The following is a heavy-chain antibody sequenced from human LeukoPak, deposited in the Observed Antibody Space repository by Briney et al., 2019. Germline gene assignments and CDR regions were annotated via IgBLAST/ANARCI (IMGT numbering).Heavy chain of an antibody. Sequence: GGSLRLSCAASGFTFSSYEMNWVRQAPGKGLEWVSYISSSGSTIYYADSVKGRFTISRDNAKNSLYLQMNSLRAEDTAVYYCAKEQTYYYDSNPFDYWGQGTLVTVSS. D-gene: IGHD3-22*01. CDR3: AKEQTYYYDSNPFDY. V-gene: IGHV3-48*03. J-gene: IGHJ4*02. CDR2: ISSSGSTI. CDR1: GFTFSSYE.